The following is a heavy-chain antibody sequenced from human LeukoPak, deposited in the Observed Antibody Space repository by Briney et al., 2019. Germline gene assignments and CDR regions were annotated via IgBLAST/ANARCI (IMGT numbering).Heavy chain of an antibody. CDR3: AKGGDSGSYYFLDY. CDR1: GFTFSSYA. Sequence: PGGSLRLSCAASGFTFSSYAMSWVRQAPGKGLEWVSAISGSGGSTYYADSVKGRFSISRDNSKNTLYLQMNSLRAEDTAVYYCAKGGDSGSYYFLDYWGQGTLVTVSS. CDR2: ISGSGGST. V-gene: IGHV3-23*01. J-gene: IGHJ4*02. D-gene: IGHD1-26*01.